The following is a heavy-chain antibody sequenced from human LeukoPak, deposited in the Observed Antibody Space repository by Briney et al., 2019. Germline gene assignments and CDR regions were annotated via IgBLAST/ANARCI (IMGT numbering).Heavy chain of an antibody. Sequence: GGSLRLSCAASGFTFSSYGMHWVRQAPGKGLEWVTIIWYDGINKYYADSVKGRFTISRDNSKNTLYLQMNGLRAEDTAVYYCAKETYSGSYRPFDYWGQGTLVTVSS. CDR3: AKETYSGSYRPFDY. D-gene: IGHD1-26*01. CDR1: GFTFSSYG. J-gene: IGHJ4*02. V-gene: IGHV3-33*06. CDR2: IWYDGINK.